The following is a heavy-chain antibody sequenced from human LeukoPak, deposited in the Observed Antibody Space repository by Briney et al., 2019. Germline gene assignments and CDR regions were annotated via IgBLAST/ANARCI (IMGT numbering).Heavy chain of an antibody. V-gene: IGHV1-2*02. J-gene: IGHJ3*02. CDR1: GYTFTGYY. CDR2: INPNSGGT. CDR3: ARGGRYSGYSDDAFDI. Sequence: GASVKVSCKASGYTFTGYYTHWVRQAPGQGLEWMGWINPNSGGTNYAQKFQGRVTMTRDTSISTAYMELSRLRSDDTAVYYCARGGRYSGYSDDAFDIWGQGTMVTVSS. D-gene: IGHD5-12*01.